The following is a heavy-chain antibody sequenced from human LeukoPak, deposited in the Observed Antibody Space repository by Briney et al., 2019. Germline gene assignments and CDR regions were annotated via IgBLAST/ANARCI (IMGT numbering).Heavy chain of an antibody. CDR2: FDPEDGET. Sequence: VASVKVSCKVSGYTLTELSMHWVRQAPGKGLEWMGGFDPEDGETIYAQKFQGRVTMTEDTSTDTAYMELSSLRSEDTAVYYCATISLTRDYFDYWGQGTLVTVSS. V-gene: IGHV1-24*01. D-gene: IGHD2-21*02. CDR3: ATISLTRDYFDY. CDR1: GYTLTELS. J-gene: IGHJ4*02.